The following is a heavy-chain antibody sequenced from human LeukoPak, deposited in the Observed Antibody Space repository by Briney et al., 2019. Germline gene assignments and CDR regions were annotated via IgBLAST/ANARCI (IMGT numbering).Heavy chain of an antibody. V-gene: IGHV3-30*18. D-gene: IGHD6-19*01. CDR1: GFTFSSYG. Sequence: GGSLRLSCAASGFTFSSYGMHWVRQAPGKGLEWVAVISYDGSNKYYADSVKGRFTISRDNSKNTLYLQMNSLRAEDTAVYYCAKDPGGSGRDCYYYYGMDVWGQGTTVTVSS. CDR2: ISYDGSNK. CDR3: AKDPGGSGRDCYYYYGMDV. J-gene: IGHJ6*02.